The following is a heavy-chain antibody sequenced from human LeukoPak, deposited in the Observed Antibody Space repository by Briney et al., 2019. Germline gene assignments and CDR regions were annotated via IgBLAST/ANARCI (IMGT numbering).Heavy chain of an antibody. J-gene: IGHJ4*02. CDR3: ARAEGSGSYYA. Sequence: SQTLSLTCAISGDSVSGNSAAWSWVRQSPSKGLEWLGRTYYRSRWYNDYAVSVKSRITINPDTSKNQLSLQLNSVTPEDTAVYYCARAEGSGSYYAWGQGTLVTVSS. V-gene: IGHV6-1*01. CDR2: TYYRSRWYN. D-gene: IGHD3-10*01. CDR1: GDSVSGNSAA.